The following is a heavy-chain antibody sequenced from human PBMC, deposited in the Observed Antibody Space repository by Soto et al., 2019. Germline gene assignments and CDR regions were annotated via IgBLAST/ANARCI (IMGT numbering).Heavy chain of an antibody. CDR2: IYYSGST. CDR3: ARESEDLTSNFDY. CDR1: GGSISSYY. Sequence: SSETLSLTCTVSGGSISSYYWSWIRQPPGKGLEWIGYIYYSGSTNYNPSLKSRVTISVDTSKNQFSLKLSSVTAADTAVYYCARESEDLTSNFDYWGQGTLVTVSS. J-gene: IGHJ4*02. V-gene: IGHV4-59*01.